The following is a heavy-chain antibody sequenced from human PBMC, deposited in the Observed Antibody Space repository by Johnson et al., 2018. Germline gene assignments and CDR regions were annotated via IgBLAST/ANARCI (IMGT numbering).Heavy chain of an antibody. CDR2: IRPDGSDT. CDR1: GFTFSSSW. V-gene: IGHV3-7*01. Sequence: VELVESGGGLVQPGGSLRLSCVASGFTFSSSWMSWVRQDPGKGLEWVANIRPDGSDTYYVDSVKGRFTRSRDNAQNSVYLQMNSLRVEDTAVYYCARDVGSGWFAYWGQGTLVTVSS. J-gene: IGHJ4*02. CDR3: ARDVGSGWFAY. D-gene: IGHD6-19*01.